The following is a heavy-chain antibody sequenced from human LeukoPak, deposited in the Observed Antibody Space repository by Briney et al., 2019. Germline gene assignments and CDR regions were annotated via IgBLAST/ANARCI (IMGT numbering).Heavy chain of an antibody. CDR1: GYTFTSYG. J-gene: IGHJ4*02. CDR2: ISAYNGNT. V-gene: IGHV1-18*01. Sequence: GALVKVSCKASGYTFTSYGISWVRQAPGQGLEWMGWISAYNGNTNYAQKLQGRVTMTTDTSTSTAYMELRSLRSDDTAVYYCARDQYYDFWSGYQNFYFDYWGQGTLVTVSS. D-gene: IGHD3-3*01. CDR3: ARDQYYDFWSGYQNFYFDY.